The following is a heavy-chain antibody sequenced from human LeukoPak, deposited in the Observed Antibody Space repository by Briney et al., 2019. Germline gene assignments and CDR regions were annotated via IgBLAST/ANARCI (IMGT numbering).Heavy chain of an antibody. D-gene: IGHD3-9*01. CDR3: ARLYYDMLTGYYKGNWFDP. Sequence: PSETLSLTCTVSGGSISSSNYYWGWIRQPPGKVLEYIGSIYYSGSTYYNPSLKSRVTISVDTSKNQFSLKLSSVTAADTAVYYCARLYYDMLTGYYKGNWFDPWGQGTLVTVSS. CDR2: IYYSGST. V-gene: IGHV4-39*01. CDR1: GGSISSSNYY. J-gene: IGHJ5*02.